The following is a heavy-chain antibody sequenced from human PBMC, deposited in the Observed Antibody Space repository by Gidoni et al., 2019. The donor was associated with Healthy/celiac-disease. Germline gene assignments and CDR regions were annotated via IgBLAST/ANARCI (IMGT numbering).Heavy chain of an antibody. CDR3: ARGNYDFWSGYYTPPPNYYYYGMDV. Sequence: QVQLVQSGAEVKKPGSSVKVSCKASGGTFSSYAISWVRQAPGQGLEWMGGIIPIFGTANYAQKFQGRVTITADESTSTAYMELSSLRSEDTAVYYCARGNYDFWSGYYTPPPNYYYYGMDVWGQGTTVTVSS. CDR2: IIPIFGTA. J-gene: IGHJ6*02. V-gene: IGHV1-69*01. CDR1: GGTFSSYA. D-gene: IGHD3-3*01.